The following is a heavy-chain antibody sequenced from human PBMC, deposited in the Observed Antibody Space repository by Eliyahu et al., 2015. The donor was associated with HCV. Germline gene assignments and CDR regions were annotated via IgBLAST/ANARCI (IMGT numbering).Heavy chain of an antibody. J-gene: IGHJ6*02. CDR2: INTNTGNP. CDR1: YTFTSYA. D-gene: IGHD5-18*01. CDR3: ARDPGAATPRIRGYSYGQGGMDV. V-gene: IGHV7-4-1*02. Sequence: YTFTSYAMNWVRQAPGQGLEWMGWINTNTGNPTYAQGFTGRFVFSLDTSVSTAYLQISSLKAEDTAVYYCARDPGAATPRIRGYSYGQGGMDVWGQGTTVTVSS.